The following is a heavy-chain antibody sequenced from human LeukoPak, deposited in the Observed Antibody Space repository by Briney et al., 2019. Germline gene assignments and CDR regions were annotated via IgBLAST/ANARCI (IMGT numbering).Heavy chain of an antibody. Sequence: SETLSLTCTVSGGSISSSSYYWGWIRQPPGKGLEWIGSIYYSGSTYYNPSLKSRVTISVDTSKNQFSLKLSSVTAADTAVYYCARGGVAQDFDYWGQGTLVTVSS. CDR3: ARGGVAQDFDY. CDR2: IYYSGST. J-gene: IGHJ4*02. V-gene: IGHV4-39*07. CDR1: GGSISSSSYY. D-gene: IGHD3-3*01.